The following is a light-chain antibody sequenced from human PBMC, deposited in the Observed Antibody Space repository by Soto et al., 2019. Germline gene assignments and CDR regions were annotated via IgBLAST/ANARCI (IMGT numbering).Light chain of an antibody. CDR2: AAS. J-gene: IGKJ2*01. V-gene: IGKV1-8*01. CDR1: QGISSY. CDR3: PQYYSYPYT. Sequence: AIRMTQSPSSLSASTGDRVTITCRASQGISSYLAWYQQKPGKAPKLLIYAASTLQGGVPSRFSGSGSGTDFTLTISCLQSEDFATYYCPQYYSYPYTFGQGTKLEIK.